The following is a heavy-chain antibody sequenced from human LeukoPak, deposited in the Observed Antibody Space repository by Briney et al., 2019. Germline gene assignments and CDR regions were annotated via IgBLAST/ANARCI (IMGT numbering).Heavy chain of an antibody. D-gene: IGHD3-9*01. CDR2: ISWNSGTI. V-gene: IGHV3-9*01. CDR3: SKDTRDILTGYYNTAFDY. Sequence: GGSLRLSCAASGFIFSNFGMSWVRQAPGKGLEWVSGISWNSGTIGYADSVKGRFTISRDNGKKSLFLQMNSLRAEDTALYYCSKDTRDILTGYYNTAFDYWGQGTLVTVSS. J-gene: IGHJ4*02. CDR1: GFIFSNFG.